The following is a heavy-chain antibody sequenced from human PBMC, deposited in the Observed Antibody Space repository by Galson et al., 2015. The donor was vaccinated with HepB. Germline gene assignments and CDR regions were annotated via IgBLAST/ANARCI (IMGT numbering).Heavy chain of an antibody. J-gene: IGHJ4*02. Sequence: SLRLSCAASGFTVSSNYMSWVRQAPGKGLEWVSVIYSAGSAYYADSVKGRFTISRDNSKNTLYLQMNSLRAEDTAVYYCAGGGYYYDSSGYYFLDYWGQGTLVTVSS. CDR3: AGGGYYYDSSGYYFLDY. V-gene: IGHV3-53*01. CDR1: GFTVSSNY. CDR2: IYSAGSA. D-gene: IGHD3-22*01.